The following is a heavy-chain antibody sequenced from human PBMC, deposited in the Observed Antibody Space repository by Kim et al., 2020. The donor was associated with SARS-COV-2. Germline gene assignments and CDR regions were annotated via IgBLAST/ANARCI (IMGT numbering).Heavy chain of an antibody. J-gene: IGHJ6*02. D-gene: IGHD2-2*01. CDR1: GYTFTSYG. Sequence: ASVKVSCKASGYTFTSYGISWVRQAPGQGLEWMGWISAYNGNTNYAQKLQGRVTMTTDTSTSTAYMELRSLRSDDTAVYYCASTDIVVVPAAMWGMDVWGQGTTVTVSS. V-gene: IGHV1-18*01. CDR2: ISAYNGNT. CDR3: ASTDIVVVPAAMWGMDV.